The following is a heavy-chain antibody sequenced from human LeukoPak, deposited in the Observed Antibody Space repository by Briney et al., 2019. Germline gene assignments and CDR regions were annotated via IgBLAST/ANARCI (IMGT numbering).Heavy chain of an antibody. CDR1: GFTFSSYA. J-gene: IGHJ4*02. D-gene: IGHD2-21*01. Sequence: GGSLRLSCAASGFTFSSYAMSWVRQAPGKGLEWVSAISVSGNTYHSDSVKGRFTISRDSSKNTLYLQMNRLRAEDAAVYYCAKAPVTTCSGAYCYPFDYWGQGTLVTVSS. CDR2: ISVSGNT. V-gene: IGHV3-23*01. CDR3: AKAPVTTCSGAYCYPFDY.